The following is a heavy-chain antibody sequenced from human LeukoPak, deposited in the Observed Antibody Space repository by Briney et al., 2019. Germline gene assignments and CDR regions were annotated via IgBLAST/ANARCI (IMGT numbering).Heavy chain of an antibody. CDR1: GFTFSNYV. CDR2: ISGSGSST. J-gene: IGHJ5*02. D-gene: IGHD2-21*02. Sequence: TGGSLRLSCAASGFTFSNYVMSWVRQPPGKRLECVSLISGSGSSTYYADSVKGRFTISRDNSKDTLYLQMNSLTVDDTAVYYCAKIGLDCTAITCSYNWFDPWGQGTLVTFSS. V-gene: IGHV3-23*01. CDR3: AKIGLDCTAITCSYNWFDP.